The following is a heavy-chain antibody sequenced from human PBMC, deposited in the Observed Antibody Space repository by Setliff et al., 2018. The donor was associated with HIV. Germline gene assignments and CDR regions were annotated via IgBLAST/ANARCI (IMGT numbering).Heavy chain of an antibody. D-gene: IGHD3-22*01. CDR2: IYYSGST. Sequence: PSETLSLTCTVSGGSISSSSYYWGWIRQPPGKGLDWIGNIYYSGSTYYNPSLKSRVTISVDTSGNQFSLRLNSVTAADTAVYYCARYRYYYDSSGYRRWFDPWGQGTLVTVSS. V-gene: IGHV4-39*01. CDR3: ARYRYYYDSSGYRRWFDP. CDR1: GGSISSSSYY. J-gene: IGHJ5*02.